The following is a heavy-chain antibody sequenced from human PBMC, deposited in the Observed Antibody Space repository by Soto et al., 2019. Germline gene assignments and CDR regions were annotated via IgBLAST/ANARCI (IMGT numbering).Heavy chain of an antibody. J-gene: IGHJ6*02. CDR3: AKEGGSYYYYGMDV. CDR2: ISYDGSNK. V-gene: IGHV3-30*18. CDR1: AFTSSSYG. Sequence: GGSLRLSCSASAFTSSSYGMHWVPQAPGKGLEWVAVISYDGSNKYYADSVKGRFTISRDNSKSTLYLQMNSLRAEDTAVYYCAKEGGSYYYYGMDVWGQGTTVTVSS. D-gene: IGHD2-15*01.